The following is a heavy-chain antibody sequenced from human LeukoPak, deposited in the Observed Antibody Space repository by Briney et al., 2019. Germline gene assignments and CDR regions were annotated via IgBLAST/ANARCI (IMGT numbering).Heavy chain of an antibody. J-gene: IGHJ3*02. Sequence: SVKVSCKASGYTFTSYGISWVRQAPGQGLEWMGWINAYNGNTNYAQKLQVRVTMTTDTYTSNDSMELRSLRSDDTDVYYCARDRLGYFTMIVVDDFDIWGQGTMVTVSS. CDR3: ARDRLGYFTMIVVDDFDI. D-gene: IGHD3-22*01. CDR1: GYTFTSYG. V-gene: IGHV1-18*01. CDR2: INAYNGNT.